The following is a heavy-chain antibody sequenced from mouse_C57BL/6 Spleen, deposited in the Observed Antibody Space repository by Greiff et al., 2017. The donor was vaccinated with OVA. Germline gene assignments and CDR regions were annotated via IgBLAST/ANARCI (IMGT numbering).Heavy chain of an antibody. CDR3: ARPITTVVDWYFDV. J-gene: IGHJ1*03. D-gene: IGHD1-1*01. V-gene: IGHV5-17*01. CDR1: GFTFSDYG. Sequence: EVQRVESGGGLVKPGGSLKLSCAASGFTFSDYGMHWVRQAPEKGLEWVAYISRGSSTIYYADTVKGRFPISRDNAKNTLFLQLTSLRSEDTAMYYCARPITTVVDWYFDVWGTGTTVTVSS. CDR2: ISRGSSTI.